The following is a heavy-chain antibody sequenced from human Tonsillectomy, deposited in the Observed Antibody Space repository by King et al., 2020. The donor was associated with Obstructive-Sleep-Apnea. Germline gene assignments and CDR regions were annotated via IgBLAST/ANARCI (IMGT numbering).Heavy chain of an antibody. D-gene: IGHD3-10*01. CDR3: AKPLLLVRGVFDY. J-gene: IGHJ4*02. CDR1: GFTFDAYA. CDR2: ISWNSGSI. Sequence: QLVESGGGLVQPGRSLRLSCAASGFTFDAYAMHWVRQAPGKGLEWVSGISWNSGSIVYADSVKGRFTISRDNAKNSLYLQMNSLRAEDTALYYCAKPLLLVRGVFDYWGQGTLVTVSS. V-gene: IGHV3-9*01.